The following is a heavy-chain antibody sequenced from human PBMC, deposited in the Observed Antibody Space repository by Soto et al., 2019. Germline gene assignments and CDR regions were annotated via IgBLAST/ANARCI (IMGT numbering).Heavy chain of an antibody. CDR3: ASMYDFWSGYGAGFDP. D-gene: IGHD3-3*01. Sequence: ASVKVSCKASGYTFTSYDINWVRQATGQGLEWMGWMNPNSGNTGYAQKFQGRVTMTRNTSISTAYMELSSLRSEDTAVYYCASMYDFWSGYGAGFDPWGQGTLVTVSS. CDR1: GYTFTSYD. CDR2: MNPNSGNT. V-gene: IGHV1-8*01. J-gene: IGHJ5*02.